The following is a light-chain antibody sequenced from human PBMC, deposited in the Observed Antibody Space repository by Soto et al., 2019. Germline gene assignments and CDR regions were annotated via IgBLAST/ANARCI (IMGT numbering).Light chain of an antibody. CDR3: QQYTCLWT. J-gene: IGKJ1*01. V-gene: IGKV1-5*03. CDR1: QSVSSW. Sequence: DIQMTQSPSTLSASLVYRFTITCRASQSVSSWLAWYQQKPGKAPRLLIYKASSLGGGVPARFIGSGSGTEFTLTISSLQPDDVATYYCQQYTCLWTFGPGTKVDI. CDR2: KAS.